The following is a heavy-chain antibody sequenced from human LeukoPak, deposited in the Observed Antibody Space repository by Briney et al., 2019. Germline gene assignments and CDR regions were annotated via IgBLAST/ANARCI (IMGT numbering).Heavy chain of an antibody. CDR3: ARDPSDYGSFDY. J-gene: IGHJ4*02. V-gene: IGHV4-59*02. D-gene: IGHD4-17*01. CDR1: GASVSTYY. CDR2: IYYSGST. Sequence: SETLSPTCTVSGASVSTYYWSWIRQPPGKGLEWIGYIYYSGSTNSNPSLKSRVTISVDTSKNQFSLNLRSVTAADTAVYYCARDPSDYGSFDYWGQGTLVTVSS.